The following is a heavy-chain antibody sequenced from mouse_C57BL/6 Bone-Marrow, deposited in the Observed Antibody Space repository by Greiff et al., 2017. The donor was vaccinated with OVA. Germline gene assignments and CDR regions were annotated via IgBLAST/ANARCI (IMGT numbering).Heavy chain of an antibody. J-gene: IGHJ4*01. CDR2: IYPGNSDT. Sequence: VQLQQSGTVLARPGASVKMSCKTSGYTFTSYWMHWVKQRPGQGLEWIGAIYPGNSDTSYNQKFKGKAKLTAVTSASTAYMELSSLTSEDSAVYYCASRDWGAMDYWGQGTSVTVSS. CDR1: GYTFTSYW. V-gene: IGHV1-5*01. D-gene: IGHD4-1*01. CDR3: ASRDWGAMDY.